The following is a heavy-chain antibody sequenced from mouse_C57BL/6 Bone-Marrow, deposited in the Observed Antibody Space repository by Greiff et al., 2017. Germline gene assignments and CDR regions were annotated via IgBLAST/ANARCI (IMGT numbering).Heavy chain of an antibody. CDR1: GYTFTSYW. J-gene: IGHJ2*01. V-gene: IGHV1-50*01. CDR2: IDPSDSYT. Sequence: QVQLQQPGAELVKPGASVKLSCKASGYTFTSYWMQWVKQRPGQGLEWIGEIDPSDSYTNYNQKFNGKATLTVDTSSSTAYMQLSSLTSEDSAVYYCARRRYWGQGTTLTVSS. CDR3: ARRRY.